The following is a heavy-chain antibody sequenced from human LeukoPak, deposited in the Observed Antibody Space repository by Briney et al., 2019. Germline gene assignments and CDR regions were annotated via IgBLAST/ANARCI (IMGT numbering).Heavy chain of an antibody. V-gene: IGHV4-59*08. J-gene: IGHJ4*02. Sequence: SETLSLTCTVSGGSISSYYWSWIRQPPGKGLEWIGYIYYSGSTNYNPSLKSRLAISVDTSKNQFSLKLSSVTAADTAVFYCARHGASGDYYFDYWGQGTLVTVSS. D-gene: IGHD2-21*01. CDR3: ARHGASGDYYFDY. CDR2: IYYSGST. CDR1: GGSISSYY.